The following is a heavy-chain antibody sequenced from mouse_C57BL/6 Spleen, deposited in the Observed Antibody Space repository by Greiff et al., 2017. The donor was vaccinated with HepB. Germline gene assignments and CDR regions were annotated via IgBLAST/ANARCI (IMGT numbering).Heavy chain of an antibody. Sequence: EVKLQESGPGLVKPSQSLSLTCSVTGYSITSGYYWNWIRQFPGNKLEWMGYISYDGSNNYNPSLKNRISITRDTSKNQFFLKLNSVTTEDTATYYCAREEDYYGNYAMDYWGQGTSGTVSS. CDR1: GYSITSGYY. D-gene: IGHD1-1*01. CDR2: ISYDGSN. V-gene: IGHV3-6*01. CDR3: AREEDYYGNYAMDY. J-gene: IGHJ4*01.